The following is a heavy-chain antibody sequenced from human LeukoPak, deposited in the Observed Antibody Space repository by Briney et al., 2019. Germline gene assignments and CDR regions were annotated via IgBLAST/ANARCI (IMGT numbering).Heavy chain of an antibody. V-gene: IGHV1-46*01. Sequence: GASVKVSCKASGYTFTSYYMHWVRQAPGQGLEWMGIINPSGGSTSYAQKFQGRVTMTRDMSTSTVYMELSSLRSEDTAVYYCARDRGHCSGGSCYSGELVDYWGQGTLVTVSS. J-gene: IGHJ4*02. CDR3: ARDRGHCSGGSCYSGELVDY. CDR1: GYTFTSYY. D-gene: IGHD2-15*01. CDR2: INPSGGST.